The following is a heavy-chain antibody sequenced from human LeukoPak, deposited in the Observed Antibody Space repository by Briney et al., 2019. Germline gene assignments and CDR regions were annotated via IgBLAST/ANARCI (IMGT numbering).Heavy chain of an antibody. CDR2: IYPGDSDT. J-gene: IGHJ6*01. D-gene: IGHD2-2*01. CDR1: GYSFNRYW. Sequence: GESLKISCKGSGYSFNRYWIGWVRQMPGKGVEWGGIIYPGDSDTRYSPLCEGQVPISPDKSLSTASLEWSRLKASDTAMYYCARLGGDCSSTSCHIYYYYYGMDVWGQGTTVTVSA. CDR3: ARLGGDCSSTSCHIYYYYYGMDV. V-gene: IGHV5-51*01.